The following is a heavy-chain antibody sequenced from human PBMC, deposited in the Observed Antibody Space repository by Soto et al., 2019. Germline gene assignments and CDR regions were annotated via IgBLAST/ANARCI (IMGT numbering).Heavy chain of an antibody. D-gene: IGHD4-4*01. CDR3: AKPHRDVYSTAFFYP. J-gene: IGHJ5*02. Sequence: GSLRLSCAAPEFTFSTYAMSWVRQAPGKGLEWVSGISGSGGGTYYADSVKGRFTISRDNSKNTVYLQMNSLRAEDTAVYYCAKPHRDVYSTAFFYPWGQGTLVTVSS. CDR1: EFTFSTYA. CDR2: ISGSGGGT. V-gene: IGHV3-23*01.